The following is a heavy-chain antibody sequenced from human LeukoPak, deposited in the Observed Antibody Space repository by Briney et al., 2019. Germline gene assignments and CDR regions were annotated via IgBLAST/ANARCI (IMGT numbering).Heavy chain of an antibody. CDR3: ARGSTYYDSSGQVPFDY. CDR2: ISGSSSTI. Sequence: GGSLRLSYAASGFTFSSYSMNWVRQAPGKGLEWGSYISGSSSTIYYADSVKGRFTISRDNGKNTLYLQMNSLRAEDTAVYYRARGSTYYDSSGQVPFDYWGQGTLVTVSS. V-gene: IGHV3-48*01. J-gene: IGHJ4*02. D-gene: IGHD3-22*01. CDR1: GFTFSSYS.